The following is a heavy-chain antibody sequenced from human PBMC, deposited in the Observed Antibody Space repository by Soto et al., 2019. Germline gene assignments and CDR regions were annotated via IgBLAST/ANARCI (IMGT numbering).Heavy chain of an antibody. CDR2: ISAYNGNT. Sequence: ASVKVSCKASGYTFTSYGISWVRQAPGQGLEWMGWISAYNGNTNYAQKLQGRVTMTTDTSTSTAYMELRSLRSDDTAVYYCARDQVVVVPAATHNNYYMDVWGKGTTVTVSS. CDR3: ARDQVVVVPAATHNNYYMDV. J-gene: IGHJ6*03. V-gene: IGHV1-18*01. D-gene: IGHD2-2*01. CDR1: GYTFTSYG.